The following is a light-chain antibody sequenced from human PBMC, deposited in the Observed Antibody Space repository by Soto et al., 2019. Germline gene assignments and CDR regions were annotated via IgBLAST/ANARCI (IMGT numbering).Light chain of an antibody. CDR3: QQYNAYPWT. J-gene: IGKJ1*01. CDR1: QSISSW. CDR2: KAS. Sequence: DIQMTQSPSTLSASVGSRFTITCRASQSISSWLAWYQQKTGKAPKLLIYKASSLESGVPSRFSGSGSGTEFSLTISSLQPEDFATYYCQQYNAYPWTFGQGTKVDIK. V-gene: IGKV1-5*03.